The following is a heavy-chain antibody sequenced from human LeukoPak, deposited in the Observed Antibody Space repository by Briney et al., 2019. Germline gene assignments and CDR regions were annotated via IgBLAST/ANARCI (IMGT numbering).Heavy chain of an antibody. V-gene: IGHV1-18*01. CDR3: ARYSSRLSRPLDY. CDR1: GYTFTSYA. J-gene: IGHJ4*02. Sequence: ASVKVSCKASGYTFTSYAMHWVRQAPGQGLEWMGWISAYNGNTNYAQKLQGRVTMTTDTSTSTAYMELRSLRSDDTAVYYCARYSSRLSRPLDYWGQGTLVTVSS. CDR2: ISAYNGNT. D-gene: IGHD1-14*01.